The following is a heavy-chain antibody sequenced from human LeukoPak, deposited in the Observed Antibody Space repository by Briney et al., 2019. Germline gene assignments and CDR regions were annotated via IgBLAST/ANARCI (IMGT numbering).Heavy chain of an antibody. V-gene: IGHV1-2*02. CDR1: GYTFTGYY. CDR2: ISPNSGDT. Sequence: GASVKVSCKASGYTFTGYYLHWVRQAPGQGLEWMAWISPNSGDTYYAQKFQGRVTLTRDTSISTAYMELSSLRSDDTAVYYCAKDRVRLHDAFDIWGQGTMVTVSS. J-gene: IGHJ3*02. D-gene: IGHD5-24*01. CDR3: AKDRVRLHDAFDI.